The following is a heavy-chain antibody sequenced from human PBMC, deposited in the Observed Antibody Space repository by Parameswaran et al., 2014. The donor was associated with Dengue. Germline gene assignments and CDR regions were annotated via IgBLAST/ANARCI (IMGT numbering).Heavy chain of an antibody. CDR1: GGSFSGYY. Sequence: ASETLSLTCAVYGGSFSGYYWSWIRQPQEGLEWIGEINHSGSTNYNPSLKSRVTISVDTSKNQFSLKLSSVTAADTAVYYCARGLRKGGSSSWYTRRYYYYGMDVWAKDHGHRLL. D-gene: IGHD6-13*01. V-gene: IGHV4-34*01. J-gene: IGHJ6*04. CDR3: ARGLRKGGSSSWYTRRYYYYGMDV. CDR2: INHSGST.